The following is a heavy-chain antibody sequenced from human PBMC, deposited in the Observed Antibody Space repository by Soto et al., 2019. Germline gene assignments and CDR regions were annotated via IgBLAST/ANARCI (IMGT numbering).Heavy chain of an antibody. CDR1: GYSISSGYY. J-gene: IGHJ4*02. CDR2: IYHSGST. D-gene: IGHD6-6*01. V-gene: IGHV4-38-2*01. CDR3: APSAFIAAPFDY. Sequence: SETLSLTCAVSGYSISSGYYWGWIRQLPGKGLEWIGSIYHSGSTYYNPSLKSRVTLSVDTSKNQFSLKLSSVTAADTAVYYCAPSAFIAAPFDYWGQGTLVTVSS.